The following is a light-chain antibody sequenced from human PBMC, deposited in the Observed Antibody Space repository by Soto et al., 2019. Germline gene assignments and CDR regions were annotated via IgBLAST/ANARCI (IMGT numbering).Light chain of an antibody. V-gene: IGLV3-21*02. CDR1: NIGIKS. J-gene: IGLJ2*01. CDR3: QVWDGSSDPVV. CDR2: DET. Sequence: SYELTQPPSVSVAPGQTARIPCGGNNIGIKSVHWYQQRPGQAPVLVVYDETDRPSGIPERISGSNSGNTATLTISRVEAGDEADYYCQVWDGSSDPVVFGGGTKVTVL.